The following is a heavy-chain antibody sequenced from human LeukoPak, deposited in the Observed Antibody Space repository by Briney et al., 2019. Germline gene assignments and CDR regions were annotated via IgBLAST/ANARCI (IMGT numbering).Heavy chain of an antibody. Sequence: SETLSLTCSVSSVSISHSSYFWGWIRQSPGKGLEWIGSIYYTGTTYYNPSLKSRLTISQDMSTNQFSLRLTSLTAADTAVYYCARSVAGYISIFDSWGQGTLVTVSS. CDR2: IYYTGTT. J-gene: IGHJ4*02. CDR1: SVSISHSSYF. V-gene: IGHV4-39*07. CDR3: ARSVAGYISIFDS. D-gene: IGHD6-19*01.